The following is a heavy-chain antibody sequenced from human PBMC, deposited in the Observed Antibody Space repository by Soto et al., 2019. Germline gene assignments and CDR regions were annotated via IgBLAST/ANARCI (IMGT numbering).Heavy chain of an antibody. J-gene: IGHJ4*02. V-gene: IGHV4-39*01. CDR3: AGFVVPASRNSDFDY. Sequence: PSETLSLTCTVSGISVSTSDYYWGWVRQPPGKGLDWIGNIYYSGSTFYNPSLRSRATLSVDTSKNQFSLRLNSVTVADTAVYFCAGFVVPASRNSDFDYWGQGTLVTVSS. CDR2: IYYSGST. CDR1: GISVSTSDYY. D-gene: IGHD2-15*01.